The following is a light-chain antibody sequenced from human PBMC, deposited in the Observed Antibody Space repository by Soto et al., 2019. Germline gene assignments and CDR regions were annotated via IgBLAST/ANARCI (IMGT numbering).Light chain of an antibody. CDR1: TGAVTSGYY. CDR2: STS. Sequence: QTVVTQEPSLTVSPGGTVTLTCAASTGAVTSGYYPNWFQQKPGQAPRALLFSTSNRHSWTPARFSGSLVGGKAALTRSGVQPEDEAEYYCLLDYGGLVVFGGGTKLTVL. CDR3: LLDYGGLVV. J-gene: IGLJ2*01. V-gene: IGLV7-43*01.